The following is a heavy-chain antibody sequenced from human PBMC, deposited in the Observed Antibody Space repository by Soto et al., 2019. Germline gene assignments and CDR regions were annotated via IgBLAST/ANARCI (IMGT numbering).Heavy chain of an antibody. CDR3: ARERYNWNYGWFDP. D-gene: IGHD1-7*01. CDR1: GGSISSYY. CDR2: IYYSGST. V-gene: IGHV4-59*01. J-gene: IGHJ5*02. Sequence: SETLSLTCTVSGGSISSYYWSWIRQPPGKGLEWIGYIYYSGSTNYNPSLKSRVTISVDTSKNQFSLKMSSVTAADTAVYYCARERYNWNYGWFDPWGQGTLVTVSS.